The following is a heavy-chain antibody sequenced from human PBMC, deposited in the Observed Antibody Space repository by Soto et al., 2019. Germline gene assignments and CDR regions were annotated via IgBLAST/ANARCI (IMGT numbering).Heavy chain of an antibody. Sequence: QVHLVQSGAEVKKPGASVKVSYQGSGYAFTTYGITWVRQAPGQGLEWMGWISAHNGNTNYAQKLQGRVTVTRDTSTSTAYMELRRLRYDDTAVYYCARGVYGDYWGQGALVTVSS. J-gene: IGHJ4*02. D-gene: IGHD2-8*01. V-gene: IGHV1-18*01. CDR3: ARGVYGDY. CDR1: GYAFTTYG. CDR2: ISAHNGNT.